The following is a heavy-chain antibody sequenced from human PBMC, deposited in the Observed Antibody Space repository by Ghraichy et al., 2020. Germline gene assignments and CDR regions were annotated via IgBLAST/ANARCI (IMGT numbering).Heavy chain of an antibody. D-gene: IGHD4-11*01. V-gene: IGHV3-53*01. Sequence: GGSLRLSCAASGFTVSSNYMSWVRQAPGKGLEWLSVIYSGGNSYYADSVKGRFTISRDNSKNTVYFQMNSLRAEDTAVYYCARGATTVIGYYYYAMDGWGQGTTVTVSS. J-gene: IGHJ6*02. CDR1: GFTVSSNY. CDR3: ARGATTVIGYYYYAMDG. CDR2: IYSGGNS.